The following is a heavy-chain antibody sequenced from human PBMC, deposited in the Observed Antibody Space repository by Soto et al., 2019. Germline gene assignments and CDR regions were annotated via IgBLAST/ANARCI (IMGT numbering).Heavy chain of an antibody. CDR3: ARVRLTTVTTSADDAFDI. CDR1: GYTFASYD. V-gene: IGHV1-8*01. Sequence: GASVKVSCKASGYTFASYDSKWVRQATGQGLEWMGWMNPNSGNTGYAQKFQGRVTMTRNTSISTAYMELSSLRSEDTAVYYCARVRLTTVTTSADDAFDIWGQGTMLTVSS. CDR2: MNPNSGNT. J-gene: IGHJ3*02. D-gene: IGHD4-4*01.